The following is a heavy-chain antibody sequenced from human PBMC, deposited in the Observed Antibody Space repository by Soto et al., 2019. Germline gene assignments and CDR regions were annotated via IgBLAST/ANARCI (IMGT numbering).Heavy chain of an antibody. D-gene: IGHD3-9*01. Sequence: PGGSLRLSCAASGFSFSHAWMNWVRQAPGKGLEWVGRIKRKTDGGTTYYADSVKGRFTISRDDSKNILYLQMNSPRAEDTAIYYCAKDRHPDGIWTFDYWGRGTLVTVSS. CDR2: IKRKTDGGTT. CDR1: GFSFSHAW. CDR3: AKDRHPDGIWTFDY. V-gene: IGHV3-15*07. J-gene: IGHJ4*02.